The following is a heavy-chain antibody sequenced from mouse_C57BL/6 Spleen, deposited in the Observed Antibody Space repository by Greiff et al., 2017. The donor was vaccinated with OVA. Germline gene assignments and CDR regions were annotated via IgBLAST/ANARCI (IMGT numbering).Heavy chain of an antibody. CDR2: IDPSDSYT. CDR3: ARWATVAPYYFDY. J-gene: IGHJ2*01. D-gene: IGHD1-1*01. CDR1: GYTFTSYW. Sequence: VQLQQPGAELVKPGASVKLSCKASGYTFTSYWMQWVKQRPGQGLEWIGEIDPSDSYTNYNQKFKGKATLTVDTSSSTAYMQLSSLTSEYSAVYYCARWATVAPYYFDYGGQGTTLTVSS. V-gene: IGHV1-50*01.